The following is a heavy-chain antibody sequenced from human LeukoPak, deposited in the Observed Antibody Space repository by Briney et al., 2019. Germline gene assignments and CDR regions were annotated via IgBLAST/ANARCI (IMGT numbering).Heavy chain of an antibody. CDR3: AKEVLNYEIPYWYFDL. CDR2: MSGSEDYI. D-gene: IGHD3-9*01. Sequence: GGSLRLSCAASGFTFSTYTMSWVRQAPGKGLEWVSAMSGSEDYIYYADSVKGRFTISRDNSKNTLYLQMNSLRAEDTAVYHCAKEVLNYEIPYWYFDLWGRGTLVTVSS. J-gene: IGHJ2*01. V-gene: IGHV3-23*01. CDR1: GFTFSTYT.